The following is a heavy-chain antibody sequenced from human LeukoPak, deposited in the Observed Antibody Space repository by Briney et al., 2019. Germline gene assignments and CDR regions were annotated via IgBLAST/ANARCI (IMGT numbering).Heavy chain of an antibody. D-gene: IGHD3-22*01. V-gene: IGHV4-34*01. J-gene: IGHJ4*02. CDR1: GESFSGYY. CDR2: INHSGRT. Sequence: SETLSLTCAVYGESFSGYYWSWIRQPPGKGLEWIGEINHSGRTNYNPSLKSRVTISVDTSKNQFSLKLSSVTAADTAVYYCASCEYYYDSSGTHCPFDYWGQGTLVTVSS. CDR3: ASCEYYYDSSGTHCPFDY.